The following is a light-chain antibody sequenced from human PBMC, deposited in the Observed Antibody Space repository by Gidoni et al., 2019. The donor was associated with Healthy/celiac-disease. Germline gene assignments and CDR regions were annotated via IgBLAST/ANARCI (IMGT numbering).Light chain of an antibody. CDR1: QDISNY. V-gene: IGKV1-33*01. CDR2: DAS. CDR3: QQYDNLPYS. Sequence: DIKMTQSPSSLSASVGDRVTITCQASQDISNYLNWYQQKPGKAPKLLIYDASNLETGVPSSFSGSGSGTDFTFTISSLQPEDIATYYCQQYDNLPYSFGQGTKLEIK. J-gene: IGKJ2*03.